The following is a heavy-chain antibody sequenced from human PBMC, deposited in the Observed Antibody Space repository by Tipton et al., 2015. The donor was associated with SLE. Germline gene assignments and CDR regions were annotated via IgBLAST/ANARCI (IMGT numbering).Heavy chain of an antibody. V-gene: IGHV4-39*01. D-gene: IGHD6-13*01. CDR1: GGSISSSSYY. Sequence: LRLSCTVSGGSISSSSYYWGWIRQPPGKGLEWIGSIYYSGSTYYTPSLKSRVSISVDTSKNQLSLRLNSVTAADTAVFYCARHGWQQLDRDGFDFWGQGTLVPVSS. CDR3: ARHGWQQLDRDGFDF. J-gene: IGHJ4*02. CDR2: IYYSGST.